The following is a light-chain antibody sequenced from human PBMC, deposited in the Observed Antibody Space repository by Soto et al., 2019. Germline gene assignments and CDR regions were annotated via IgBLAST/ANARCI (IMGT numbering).Light chain of an antibody. J-gene: IGLJ3*02. CDR2: DVS. CDR1: SSDVGDYKF. Sequence: HSVLTQPASVSGSPGQSITISCTGTSSDVGDYKFVSWYQQHPGKAPKLMIYDVSNRPSGVSNRFSGSKSGNTASLTISGLQAEDEADYYCSSYTSSATRVFGGGTKMTVL. CDR3: SSYTSSATRV. V-gene: IGLV2-14*01.